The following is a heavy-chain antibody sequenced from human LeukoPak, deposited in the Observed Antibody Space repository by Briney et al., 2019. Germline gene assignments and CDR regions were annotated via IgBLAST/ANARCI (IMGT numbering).Heavy chain of an antibody. V-gene: IGHV1-2*02. CDR2: INPNSGDT. CDR1: GNSFTGYY. J-gene: IGHJ2*01. Sequence: ASVKVSCKASGNSFTGYYMHWVRQAPGQGLEWMGWINPNSGDTGYAQKFQGRVTMTRDTSIRVAYMELRGLRSDDTAVYYCARDSIGYSPYWFFNLWGRGTLVTVSS. D-gene: IGHD3-22*01. CDR3: ARDSIGYSPYWFFNL.